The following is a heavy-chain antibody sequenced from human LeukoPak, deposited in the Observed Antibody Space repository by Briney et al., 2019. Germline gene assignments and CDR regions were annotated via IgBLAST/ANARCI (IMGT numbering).Heavy chain of an antibody. V-gene: IGHV1-2*02. CDR1: GYTFTGNF. Sequence: ASVKVPCKTSGYTFTGNFMHWVRQAPGQGPEWMGWINPNNGDTNYAQKFQGRVTMTRDMSTSTVYMELSSLRSEDTAVYYCARVGGGGYYDSSGYYYGAFDIWGQGTMVTVSS. CDR2: INPNNGDT. D-gene: IGHD3-22*01. J-gene: IGHJ3*02. CDR3: ARVGGGGYYDSSGYYYGAFDI.